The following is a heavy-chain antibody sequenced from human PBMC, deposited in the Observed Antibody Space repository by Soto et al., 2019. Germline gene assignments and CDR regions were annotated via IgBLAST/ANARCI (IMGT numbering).Heavy chain of an antibody. J-gene: IGHJ4*02. CDR3: ARLATTVSTPNY. V-gene: IGHV4-39*01. CDR1: GGSVSVDSYY. Sequence: SETLSLTCAVSGGSVSVDSYYWAWIRQPPGKGLEWIATIHYRGSTYYATSLKSRVTISIDTSKNQFSLMLASVTATDTAFYYCARLATTVSTPNYWGQGALVTVSS. CDR2: IHYRGST. D-gene: IGHD4-17*01.